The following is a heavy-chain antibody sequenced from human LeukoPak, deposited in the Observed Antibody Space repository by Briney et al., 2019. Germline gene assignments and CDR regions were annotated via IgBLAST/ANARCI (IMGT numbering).Heavy chain of an antibody. D-gene: IGHD5-24*01. V-gene: IGHV3-21*01. CDR1: GFTFSSYS. J-gene: IGHJ3*02. CDR3: ARSERRGAFDI. CDR2: ISSSSSYI. Sequence: GGSLRLSCAASGFTFSSYSMNWVRQAPGKGLEWVSSISSSSSYIYYADSVEGRFTISRDNAKNSLYLQMNSLRAEDTAVYYCARSERRGAFDIWGQGTMVTVSS.